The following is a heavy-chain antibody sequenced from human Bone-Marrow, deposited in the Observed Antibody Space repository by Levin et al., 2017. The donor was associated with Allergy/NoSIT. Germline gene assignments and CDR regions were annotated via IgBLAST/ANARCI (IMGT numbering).Heavy chain of an antibody. J-gene: IGHJ6*02. V-gene: IGHV6-1*01. CDR1: GDSVSTTSAA. Sequence: SQTLSLTCAISGDSVSTTSAAWNWIRQSPSRGLEWLGRTYYRSEWYNDYAPSVKGRININPDTSQNQFSLQLNSVTPEDTAVYYCARDTDFWSRTMDVWGPGTTVTVSS. CDR2: TYYRSEWYN. CDR3: ARDTDFWSRTMDV. D-gene: IGHD3-3*01.